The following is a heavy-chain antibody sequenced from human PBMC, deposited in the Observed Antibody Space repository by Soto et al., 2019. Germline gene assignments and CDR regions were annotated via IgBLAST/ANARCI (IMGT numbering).Heavy chain of an antibody. CDR2: MNPNSGDT. D-gene: IGHD4-17*01. CDR1: GYTFTSYD. J-gene: IGHJ4*02. V-gene: IGHV1-8*01. CDR3: ARGSQWFAVTTD. Sequence: QVQLVQSGAEVKKPGASVKVSCKASGYTFTSYDINWLRQATGQGLEWMGWMNPNSGDTGYAQMFQGRVTMTRNPSISTAYMELSSLRSEDTAVYYCARGSQWFAVTTDWGQGTLVSVSA.